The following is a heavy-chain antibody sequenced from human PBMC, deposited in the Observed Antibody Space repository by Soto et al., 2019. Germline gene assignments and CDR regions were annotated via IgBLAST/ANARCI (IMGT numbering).Heavy chain of an antibody. CDR3: AKPLVAAGPKGSYYGMDV. J-gene: IGHJ6*02. D-gene: IGHD6-6*01. CDR2: ISYDGSNK. CDR1: GFTFSSYG. V-gene: IGHV3-30*18. Sequence: QVQLVESGGGVVQPGRSLRLSCAASGFTFSSYGMHWVRQAPGKGLEWVAVISYDGSNKYYADSVKGRFTISRDNSKNTLYLQMNSLRAEDTAVYYCAKPLVAAGPKGSYYGMDVWGQGTTVTVSS.